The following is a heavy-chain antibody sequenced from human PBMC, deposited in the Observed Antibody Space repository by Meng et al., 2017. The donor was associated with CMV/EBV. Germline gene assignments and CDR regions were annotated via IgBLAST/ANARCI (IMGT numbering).Heavy chain of an antibody. J-gene: IGHJ4*02. D-gene: IGHD6-6*01. CDR1: GGTFSSYT. Sequence: SVKVSCKATGGTFSSYTISWLRQAPGQGLEWMGRIIPILGIANYAQKFQGRVTITADKSTSTAYMELSSLRSEDTAVYYCARAGSSSSSAGIDYWGQGTLVTVSS. V-gene: IGHV1-69*02. CDR2: IIPILGIA. CDR3: ARAGSSSSSAGIDY.